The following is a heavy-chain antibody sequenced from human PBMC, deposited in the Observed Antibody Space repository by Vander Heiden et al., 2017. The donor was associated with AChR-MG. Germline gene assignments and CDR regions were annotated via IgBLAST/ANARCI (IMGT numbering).Heavy chain of an antibody. Sequence: QVQLQESGPGLVKPSQTLSPTCTVSGCSISRGRYYWSWIGQHPGKGLEWIGYIYYSGSTYYNPSLKSRVTISVDTSKNQFSLKLSSVTAADTAVYYCARDRVCTNGVCGGWFDPWGQGTPVTVSS. V-gene: IGHV4-31*03. CDR3: ARDRVCTNGVCGGWFDP. J-gene: IGHJ5*02. CDR2: IYYSGST. CDR1: GCSISRGRYY. D-gene: IGHD2-8*01.